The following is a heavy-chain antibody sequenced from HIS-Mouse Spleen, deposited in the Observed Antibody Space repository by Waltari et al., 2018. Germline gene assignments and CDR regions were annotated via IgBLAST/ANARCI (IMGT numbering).Heavy chain of an antibody. CDR3: AREIPYSSSWYDWYFDL. Sequence: QLQLQESGPGLVKPSETLSLTCPVSGGSIRSSSYYLGWIRQPPGKGLEWIGSIYYSGSTYYNPSLKSRVTISVDTSKNQFSLKLSSVTAADTAVYYCAREIPYSSSWYDWYFDLWGRGTLVTVSS. D-gene: IGHD6-13*01. V-gene: IGHV4-39*07. CDR1: GGSIRSSSYY. J-gene: IGHJ2*01. CDR2: IYYSGST.